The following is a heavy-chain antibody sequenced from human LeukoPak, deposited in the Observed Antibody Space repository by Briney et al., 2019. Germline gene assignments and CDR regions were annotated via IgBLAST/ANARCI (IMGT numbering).Heavy chain of an antibody. CDR3: AKDGGHPLPHYYLHY. CDR1: GFTFSSYA. CDR2: IIDDGHTT. D-gene: IGHD3-16*01. V-gene: IGHV3-23*01. Sequence: NPGGSLRLSCAASGFTFSSYAMSWVGKAPGKGLEWVSLIIDDGHTTSYADSAKGRFTISRDNSKNTLFLQMNSLRAEDTAVYYCAKDGGHPLPHYYLHYWGQGTQVTVSS. J-gene: IGHJ4*02.